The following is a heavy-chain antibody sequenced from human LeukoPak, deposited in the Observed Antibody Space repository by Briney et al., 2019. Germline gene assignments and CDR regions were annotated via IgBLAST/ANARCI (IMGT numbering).Heavy chain of an antibody. J-gene: IGHJ3*02. CDR3: ARGVDTAMVSRRGAFDI. CDR1: GGSVSSGSYY. CDR2: IYYSGST. V-gene: IGHV4-61*01. Sequence: SETLSLTCTVSGGSVSSGSYYWSWIRQPPGKGLKWIGYIYYSGSTNYNPSLKSLVTISVDTSKNQFSLKLSSVTAADTAVYYCARGVDTAMVSRRGAFDIWGQGTMVTVSS. D-gene: IGHD5-18*01.